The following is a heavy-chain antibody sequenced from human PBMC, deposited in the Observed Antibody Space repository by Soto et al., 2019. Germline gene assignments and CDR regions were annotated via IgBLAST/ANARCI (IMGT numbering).Heavy chain of an antibody. V-gene: IGHV4-34*01. CDR1: GESFSDNH. D-gene: IGHD4-17*01. CDR3: AKGGRLRSPFGL. Sequence: SETLSLTCAVYGESFSDNHWSWIRQPPGKGLEWIGEVSHSGYTVYNPSLKSRVTISLGTSNNQFSLKLISATAADTAVYFRAKGGRLRSPFGLWGQGTLVTVSS. CDR2: VSHSGYT. J-gene: IGHJ4*02.